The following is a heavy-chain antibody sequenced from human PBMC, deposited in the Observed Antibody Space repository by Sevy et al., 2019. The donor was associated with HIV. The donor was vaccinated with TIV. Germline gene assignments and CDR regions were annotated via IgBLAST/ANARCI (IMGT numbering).Heavy chain of an antibody. CDR1: GFTFSSYA. CDR3: AREGAGGFDY. V-gene: IGHV3-23*01. J-gene: IGHJ4*02. CDR2: FSFGCGKI. Sequence: GGSLRLSCAASGFTFSSYAMSWVRQAPGKGLEWVSTFSFGCGKINYADSVKGRFTISIDNSKNTLYLQMNSLRAEDTAVYYCAREGAGGFDYWGQGTLVTVSS. D-gene: IGHD2-15*01.